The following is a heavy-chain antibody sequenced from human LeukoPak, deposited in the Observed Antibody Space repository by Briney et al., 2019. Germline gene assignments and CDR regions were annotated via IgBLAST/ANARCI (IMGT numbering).Heavy chain of an antibody. V-gene: IGHV1-69*13. Sequence: SVKVSCRASGGTFSSYAISWVRQAPGQGLEWMGGIIPIFGTANYAQKFQGRVTITADESTSTAYMELSSLRSEDTAVYYCASVYSSSWYFDYWGQGTLITVSS. J-gene: IGHJ4*02. D-gene: IGHD6-13*01. CDR1: GGTFSSYA. CDR2: IIPIFGTA. CDR3: ASVYSSSWYFDY.